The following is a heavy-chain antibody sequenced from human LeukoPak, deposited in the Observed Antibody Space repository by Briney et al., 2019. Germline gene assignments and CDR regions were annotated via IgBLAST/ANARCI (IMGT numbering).Heavy chain of an antibody. Sequence: GGSLRLSCAASGFTFSSYDMHWVRQATGKGLEWVSAIGTAGDTYYPGSVKGRFTISRENAKNSFYLQMNSLRAGDTAVYYCARGKSSSWYYYYYYMDVRGKGTTVTVSS. CDR1: GFTFSSYD. V-gene: IGHV3-13*01. CDR2: IGTAGDT. CDR3: ARGKSSSWYYYYYYMDV. D-gene: IGHD6-13*01. J-gene: IGHJ6*03.